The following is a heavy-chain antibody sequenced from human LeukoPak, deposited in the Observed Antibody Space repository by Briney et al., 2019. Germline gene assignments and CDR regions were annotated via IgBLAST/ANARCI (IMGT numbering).Heavy chain of an antibody. D-gene: IGHD5-18*01. V-gene: IGHV3-23*01. Sequence: PGGSLRLSCAASGFTFSNYAMSWVRQAPGKGLEWVSAISGSGGSTYYADSVKGRFTISRDNSKNTLYLQMNSLRAEDTAVYYCAKGYSYGSVNYFDYWGQGTLVTVSS. CDR1: GFTFSNYA. J-gene: IGHJ4*02. CDR2: ISGSGGST. CDR3: AKGYSYGSVNYFDY.